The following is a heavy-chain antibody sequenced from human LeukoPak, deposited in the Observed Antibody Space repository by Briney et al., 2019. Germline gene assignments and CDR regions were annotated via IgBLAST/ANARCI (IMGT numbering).Heavy chain of an antibody. V-gene: IGHV4-59*08. Sequence: SETLSLTCTVSGGSISSYYWSWIRQPPGKRLEWIGYMYYSGSTNYNPSLKSRVTISVDTSKNQVSLKLSSVTAADTAVYYCARSSGWHIESWGQGTLVTVSS. CDR1: GGSISSYY. D-gene: IGHD6-19*01. CDR3: ARSSGWHIES. J-gene: IGHJ4*02. CDR2: MYYSGST.